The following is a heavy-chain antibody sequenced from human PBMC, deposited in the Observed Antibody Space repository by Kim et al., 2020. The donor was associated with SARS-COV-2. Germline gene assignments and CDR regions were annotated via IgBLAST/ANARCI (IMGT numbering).Heavy chain of an antibody. D-gene: IGHD1-26*01. CDR3: ARGRRRGRELPYFDY. Sequence: DSVKGRFTISRDNSKNTLYLQMNSLRAEDTAVYYCARGRRRGRELPYFDYWGQGTLVTVSS. J-gene: IGHJ4*02. V-gene: IGHV3-30*01.